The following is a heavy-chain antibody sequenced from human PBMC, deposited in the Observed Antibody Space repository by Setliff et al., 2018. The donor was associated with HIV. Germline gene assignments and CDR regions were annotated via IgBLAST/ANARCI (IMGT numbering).Heavy chain of an antibody. Sequence: SEPLSLTCTVSRGSISRYYWSWIRQPPGKGLEWIGYIYYTGTTKYNPSLKSRVTMSVDTSKNQLSLKLSSRTAADTAVYYCARDRPPSTVDMLGAFDRWGQGTMVTVSS. D-gene: IGHD4-17*01. J-gene: IGHJ3*02. CDR1: RGSISRYY. CDR2: IYYTGTT. V-gene: IGHV4-59*01. CDR3: ARDRPPSTVDMLGAFDR.